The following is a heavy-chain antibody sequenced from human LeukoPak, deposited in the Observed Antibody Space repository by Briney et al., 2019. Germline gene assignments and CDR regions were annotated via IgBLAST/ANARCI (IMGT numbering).Heavy chain of an antibody. CDR2: ISDSGNTI. CDR1: GFSFSHYY. CDR3: ATAPSVSVGYCSIVTCQADY. V-gene: IGHV3-11*04. J-gene: IGHJ4*02. Sequence: PGGSLRLACAVSGFSFSHYYMRWVRQAQRKGVEWISYISDSGNTIYYADSVKGRVTIARDNAKNSLSMQMNSLRGEDTAVYYCATAPSVSVGYCSIVTCQADYWGQGTLVTVSS. D-gene: IGHD2-2*01.